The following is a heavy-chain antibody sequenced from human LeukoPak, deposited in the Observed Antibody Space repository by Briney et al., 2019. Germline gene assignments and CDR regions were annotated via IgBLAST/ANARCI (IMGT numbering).Heavy chain of an antibody. CDR1: GYTFTGYY. J-gene: IGHJ5*02. CDR2: INPNSGGT. D-gene: IGHD6-19*01. Sequence: ASVKVSCKASGYTFTGYYMHWLRQAPGQGLEWMGWINPNSGGTNYAQKFQGRVTMTRDTSISTAYMELSRLRSDDTAVYYCARDAGSGWYGDPYNWFDPWGQGTLVTVSS. V-gene: IGHV1-2*02. CDR3: ARDAGSGWYGDPYNWFDP.